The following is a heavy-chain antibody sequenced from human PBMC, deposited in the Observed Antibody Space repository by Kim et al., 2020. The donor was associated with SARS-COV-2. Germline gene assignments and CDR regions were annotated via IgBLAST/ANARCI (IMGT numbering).Heavy chain of an antibody. CDR3: TGASGWYYYYYGMDV. D-gene: IGHD6-19*01. CDR1: GLTFSNAW. V-gene: IGHV3-15*01. J-gene: IGHJ6*02. Sequence: GGSLRLSCAVSGLTFSNAWMSWVRQAPGKGLEWVGRTKSKIHGGTTDYAAPVKDRFTISRDDSKNTLYLQMNSLKTEDTAVYYCTGASGWYYYYYGMDVGGQGTTVTVSS. CDR2: TKSKIHGGTT.